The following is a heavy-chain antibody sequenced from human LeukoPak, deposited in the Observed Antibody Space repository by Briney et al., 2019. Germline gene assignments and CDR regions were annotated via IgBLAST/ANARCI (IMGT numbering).Heavy chain of an antibody. CDR1: GFTVSSNY. Sequence: GGSLRLSCAASGFTVSSNYMSWVRQAPGKGLEWVAVISYDGSNKYYADSVKGRFTISRDNSKNTLYLQMNSLRAEDTAVYYCAKGRFGELFYANWGQGTLVTVSS. V-gene: IGHV3-30*18. CDR3: AKGRFGELFYAN. D-gene: IGHD3-10*01. J-gene: IGHJ4*02. CDR2: ISYDGSNK.